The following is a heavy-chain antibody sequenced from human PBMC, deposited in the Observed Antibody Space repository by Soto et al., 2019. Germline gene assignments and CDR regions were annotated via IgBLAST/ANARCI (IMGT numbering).Heavy chain of an antibody. Sequence: SETLSLTCTVSGGSMRSYYWSWIRQPPGKGLEWIGHIYYSGTTNYNPSLKSRLTISVDTSKNQFSLQLSSVTAADTAVYYCAKYETAAGNLNSWGQGILVT. CDR2: IYYSGTT. CDR3: AKYETAAGNLNS. D-gene: IGHD6-13*01. J-gene: IGHJ4*02. CDR1: GGSMRSYY. V-gene: IGHV4-59*01.